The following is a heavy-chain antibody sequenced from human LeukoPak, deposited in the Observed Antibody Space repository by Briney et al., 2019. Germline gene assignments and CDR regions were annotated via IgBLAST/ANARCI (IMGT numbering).Heavy chain of an antibody. J-gene: IGHJ4*02. CDR2: MNPNSGNT. V-gene: IGHV1-8*01. D-gene: IGHD3-16*01. Sequence: ASVKVSCKASGYTFTSYDINWVRQATGQGLEWMGWMNPNSGNTGYAQKFQGRVTMTRNTSISTAYMELSSLRSEDTAVYYCARAHPGLQMYYLDYWGQGTLVTVSS. CDR1: GYTFTSYD. CDR3: ARAHPGLQMYYLDY.